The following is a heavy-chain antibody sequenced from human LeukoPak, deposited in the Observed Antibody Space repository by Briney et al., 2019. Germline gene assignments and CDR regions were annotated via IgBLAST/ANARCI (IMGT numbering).Heavy chain of an antibody. Sequence: ASVKVSCKASGYTFTSYGISWMRQAPGQGLEWMGWISGYNGNTNYAQKLQGRVTMTTDTSTSTAYMELRSLRSDDTAVYYCARSRYYYDSSGYPDYWGQGTLVTVSS. J-gene: IGHJ4*02. D-gene: IGHD3-22*01. CDR1: GYTFTSYG. V-gene: IGHV1-18*01. CDR3: ARSRYYYDSSGYPDY. CDR2: ISGYNGNT.